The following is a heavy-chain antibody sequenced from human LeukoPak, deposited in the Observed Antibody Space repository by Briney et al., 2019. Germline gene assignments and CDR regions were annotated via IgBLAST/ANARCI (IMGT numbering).Heavy chain of an antibody. CDR2: IYSDNP. Sequence: QSGGSLRLSCTVSGFTISSNSMSWGRQAPGKGLEWVSFIYSDNPPSSDSVNPPFTISTDNSQNPLYLQMNSLSAEDTAVYYCARRAGAYSHPYDYWGQGTLVTVSS. D-gene: IGHD4/OR15-4a*01. V-gene: IGHV3-53*01. CDR3: ARRAGAYSHPYDY. J-gene: IGHJ4*02. CDR1: GFTISSNS.